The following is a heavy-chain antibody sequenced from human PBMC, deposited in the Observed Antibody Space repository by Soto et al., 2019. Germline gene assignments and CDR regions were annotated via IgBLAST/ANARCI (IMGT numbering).Heavy chain of an antibody. CDR3: ARLPSIVACSMGV. D-gene: IGHD2-15*01. CDR2: MIPIIGTA. Sequence: WASVKVSCKASGGTFSSYAISWVRQAPGQGLEWMGGMIPIIGTANYAQKFQGRVTITADESMSTAYMELSSLRSEDTAVYYCARLPSIVACSMGVWGQGTTVTVS. J-gene: IGHJ6*02. CDR1: GGTFSSYA. V-gene: IGHV1-69*13.